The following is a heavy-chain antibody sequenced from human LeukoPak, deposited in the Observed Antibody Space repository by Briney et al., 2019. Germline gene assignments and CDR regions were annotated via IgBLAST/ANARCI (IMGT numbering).Heavy chain of an antibody. D-gene: IGHD3-10*01. Sequence: PGGSLRLSCAASGFTVSSNYMSWVRQAPGKGLEWVSVIYSGGSTYYADSVKGRFTISRDNSKNTLYLQMNSLRAEDTAVYYCAKDLLDYYGSGSSNWFDPWGQGTLVTVSS. CDR3: AKDLLDYYGSGSSNWFDP. J-gene: IGHJ5*02. V-gene: IGHV3-66*01. CDR1: GFTVSSNY. CDR2: IYSGGST.